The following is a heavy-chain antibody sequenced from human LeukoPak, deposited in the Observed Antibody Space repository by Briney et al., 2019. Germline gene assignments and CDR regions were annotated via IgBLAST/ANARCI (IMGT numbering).Heavy chain of an antibody. CDR1: GYTFTSYG. CDR2: ISAYNGNT. D-gene: IGHD5-18*01. Sequence: ASVKVSCKASGYTFTSYGISWVRQAPGQGLEWMGRISAYNGNTNYAQKLQGRVTMTTDTSTSTAYMELRSLRSDDTAVYYCARDLRGYSYGYYFDYWGQGTLVTVSS. J-gene: IGHJ4*02. CDR3: ARDLRGYSYGYYFDY. V-gene: IGHV1-18*01.